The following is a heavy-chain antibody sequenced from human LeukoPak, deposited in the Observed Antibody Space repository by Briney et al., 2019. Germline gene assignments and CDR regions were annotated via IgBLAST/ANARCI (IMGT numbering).Heavy chain of an antibody. D-gene: IGHD5-12*01. Sequence: ASVKASCKASGYTFTSYGISWVRQAPGQGLEWMGWISAYNGNTNYEQKFQGRVTMTTDTPTSTAYMELKGLRSDDTAVYYCARQYSSSFQYWFDPWGPGTLVTVSS. CDR2: ISAYNGNT. V-gene: IGHV1-18*01. J-gene: IGHJ5*02. CDR3: ARQYSSSFQYWFDP. CDR1: GYTFTSYG.